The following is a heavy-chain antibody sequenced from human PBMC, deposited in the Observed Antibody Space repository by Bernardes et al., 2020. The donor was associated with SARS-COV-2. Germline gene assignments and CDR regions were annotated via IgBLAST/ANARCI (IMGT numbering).Heavy chain of an antibody. CDR2: LNEDGSIT. D-gene: IGHD2-15*01. J-gene: IGHJ4*02. CDR1: GFTFSSFS. CDR3: VRDLAGGSGS. Sequence: GGSLRLSCAASGFTFSSFSMNWVRQAPGKGLEWVSRLNEDGSITTYADSVKGRFTISRDNAKNTLYLQMHSLRVEDTATYYCVRDLAGGSGSWGQGTLVTVSS. V-gene: IGHV3-74*01.